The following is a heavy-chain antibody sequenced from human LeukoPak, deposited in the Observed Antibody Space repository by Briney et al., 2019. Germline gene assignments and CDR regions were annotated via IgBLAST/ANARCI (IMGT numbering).Heavy chain of an antibody. Sequence: ATVKVSCKASGYTFTSYDINWVRQATGQGLQWMGWMNPNSGNTGYAQKFQGRVTMTRNTSISTAYMELSSLRSEDTAVYYCARVGGSYRPYFDYWGQGTLVTVSS. J-gene: IGHJ4*02. V-gene: IGHV1-8*01. D-gene: IGHD1-26*01. CDR2: MNPNSGNT. CDR1: GYTFTSYD. CDR3: ARVGGSYRPYFDY.